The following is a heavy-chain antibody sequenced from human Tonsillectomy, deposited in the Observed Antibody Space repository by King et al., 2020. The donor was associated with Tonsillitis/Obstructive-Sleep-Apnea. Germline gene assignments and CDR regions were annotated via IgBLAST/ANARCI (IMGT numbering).Heavy chain of an antibody. V-gene: IGHV3-11*05. CDR3: ARETIFGVAADY. J-gene: IGHJ4*02. CDR2: ISSSSSYT. CDR1: GFTLSDYY. D-gene: IGHD3-3*01. Sequence: VKLVESGGGLVKPGGSLRISCAASGFTLSDYYMSWIRQAPGKGLEWVSYISSSSSYTNYADSVKGRFTISRDNAKNSLYLQMNSLRAEDTAVYYCARETIFGVAADYWGQGTLVTVSS.